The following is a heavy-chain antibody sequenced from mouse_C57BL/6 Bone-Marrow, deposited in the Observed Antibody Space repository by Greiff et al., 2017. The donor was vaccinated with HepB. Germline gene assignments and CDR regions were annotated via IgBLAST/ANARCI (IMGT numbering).Heavy chain of an antibody. CDR1: GYTFTSYW. D-gene: IGHD2-5*01. CDR2: IDPSDSYT. Sequence: QVQLQQSGAELVMPGASVKLSCKASGYTFTSYWMHWVKQRPGQGLEWIGEIDPSDSYTNYNQKFKGKSTLTVDKSSSTAYMQLSSLTSEDSAVYYCARRGYSNYGDYAMDYWGQGTSVTVSS. V-gene: IGHV1-69*01. J-gene: IGHJ4*01. CDR3: ARRGYSNYGDYAMDY.